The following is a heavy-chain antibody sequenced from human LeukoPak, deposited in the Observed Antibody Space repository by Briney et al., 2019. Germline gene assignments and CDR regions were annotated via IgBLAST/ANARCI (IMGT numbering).Heavy chain of an antibody. D-gene: IGHD6-19*01. CDR1: GYTFTSYG. J-gene: IGHJ4*02. V-gene: IGHV1-18*01. CDR2: ISAYNGNT. CDR3: ARDQEAVAGNFPSSDY. Sequence: ASVKVSCKASGYTFTSYGISWVRQAPAQGLEWVGWISAYNGNTNYAQKLQGRVTITTDTSTSTAYMELRSLRSDDTAVYYCARDQEAVAGNFPSSDYWGQGTLVTVSS.